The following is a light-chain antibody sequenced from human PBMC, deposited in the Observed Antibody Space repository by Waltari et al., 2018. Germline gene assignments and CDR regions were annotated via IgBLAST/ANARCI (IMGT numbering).Light chain of an antibody. CDR1: QSLTKKY. V-gene: IGKV3-20*01. Sequence: VLTQSPGTLSLSPGESATISCRATQSLTKKYLAWYQQKPGQAPRLLIYGASSRAAGIPDRFSGSGSGTDFTLTISRLEPEDFAVYYCQQYGSSILYTFGQGTKLEIK. J-gene: IGKJ2*01. CDR2: GAS. CDR3: QQYGSSILYT.